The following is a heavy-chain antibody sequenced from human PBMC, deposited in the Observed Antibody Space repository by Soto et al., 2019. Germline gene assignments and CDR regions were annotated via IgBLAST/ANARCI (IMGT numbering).Heavy chain of an antibody. V-gene: IGHV5-10-1*01. CDR2: IDPSDSYT. J-gene: IGHJ6*02. D-gene: IGHD5-18*01. CDR1: GYSFTSYW. CDR3: ARTSMQSRGYSYGHGGMDV. Sequence: PGESLKISCKGSGYSFTSYWISWVRQMPGKGLEWMGRIDPSDSYTNYSPSFQGHVTISADKSISIAYLQWSSLKASDTAMYYCARTSMQSRGYSYGHGGMDVWGQGTTVTVSS.